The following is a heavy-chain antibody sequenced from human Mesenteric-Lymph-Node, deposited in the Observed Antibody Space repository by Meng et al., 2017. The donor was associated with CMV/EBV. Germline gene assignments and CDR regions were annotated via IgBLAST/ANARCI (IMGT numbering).Heavy chain of an antibody. J-gene: IGHJ6*02. V-gene: IGHV1-2*02. CDR1: GYTFTGYY. CDR3: ARDREDDMDV. CDR2: INPHSGGT. Sequence: ASVKVSCKASGYTFTGYYMHWVRQAPGQGLEWMGWINPHSGGTNYAQKFQGRVTMTRDTSISTAYMELSGLTSDDTALYYCARDREDDMDVWGQGTTVTVSS.